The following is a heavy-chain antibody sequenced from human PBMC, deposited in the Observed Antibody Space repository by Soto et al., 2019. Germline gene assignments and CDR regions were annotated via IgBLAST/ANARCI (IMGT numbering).Heavy chain of an antibody. CDR1: GITFSSYY. D-gene: IGHD1-1*01. CDR2: ISSSGDRV. V-gene: IGHV3-21*01. J-gene: IGHJ4*02. CDR3: AGTHDSLDY. Sequence: EAQLVESGGGLVKPGGSLRLSCAGSGITFSSYYMNWIRQAPGKCLEWVSSISSSGDRVFYADSVKGRFTISRDNAESSLYLQMDSLRGEDTAVYYCAGTHDSLDYWGQGTLVTVSS.